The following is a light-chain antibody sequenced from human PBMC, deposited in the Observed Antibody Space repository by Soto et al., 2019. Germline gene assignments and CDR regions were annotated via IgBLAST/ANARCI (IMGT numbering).Light chain of an antibody. CDR3: QQYGRT. CDR1: HSVSSSY. J-gene: IGKJ1*01. V-gene: IGKV3-20*01. Sequence: EIVLTQSPGTLSLSPGERATLSCRASHSVSSSYLAWYQQKPGQAPRLLIYGASSRATGPPDRFSGSGSGTALTLTSSRLEPEAFAVYYCQQYGRTFGQGTKVDIK. CDR2: GAS.